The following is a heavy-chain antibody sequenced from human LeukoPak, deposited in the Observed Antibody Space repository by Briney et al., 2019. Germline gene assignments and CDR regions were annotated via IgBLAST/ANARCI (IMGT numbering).Heavy chain of an antibody. Sequence: GGSLSLACAASGFTISDDGLVWVSQAQGKGLEWVAGSRSGGANNLYGDAGKGRFTISRDNSKNTLYLQMNSLRADDTAVYYCGRDPNGDYLGAFEFWGHGTTVIVSS. CDR3: GRDPNGDYLGAFEF. D-gene: IGHD4-17*01. J-gene: IGHJ3*01. CDR1: GFTISDDG. CDR2: SRSGGANN. V-gene: IGHV3-23*01.